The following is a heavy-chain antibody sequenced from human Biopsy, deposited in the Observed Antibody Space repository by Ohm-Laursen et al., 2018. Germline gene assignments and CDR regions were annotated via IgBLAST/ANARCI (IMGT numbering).Heavy chain of an antibody. J-gene: IGHJ4*02. CDR3: ARHDRSGYWGLDY. Sequence: SETLSLTCSVSGGSLNNHYWSWIRQSPGKGLEWLAYIYSSGRTNYNPSLKSRIIVSVGTSKNQLSLKGTSVTATDTAMYYCARHDRSGYWGLDYWGQGALVTVSA. CDR1: GGSLNNHY. CDR2: IYSSGRT. V-gene: IGHV4-4*08. D-gene: IGHD3-22*01.